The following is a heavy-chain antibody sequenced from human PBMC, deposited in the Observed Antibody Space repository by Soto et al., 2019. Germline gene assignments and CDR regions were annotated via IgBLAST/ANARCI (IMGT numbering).Heavy chain of an antibody. V-gene: IGHV3-23*01. Sequence: EVQLLESGGGLIQPGGSLRLSCAASGFTFSSYAMSWVRQAPGKGLEWVSAISGSGGSTYYADSVKGRFTISRDNSKNPLYLQMNSLRAEDTAVYYCAKLSPYDYGETGYWGQGTLVTVSS. CDR3: AKLSPYDYGETGY. CDR1: GFTFSSYA. CDR2: ISGSGGST. D-gene: IGHD4-17*01. J-gene: IGHJ4*02.